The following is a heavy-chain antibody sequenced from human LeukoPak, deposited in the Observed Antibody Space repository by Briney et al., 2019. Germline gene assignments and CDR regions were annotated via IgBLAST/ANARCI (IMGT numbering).Heavy chain of an antibody. V-gene: IGHV4-39*07. J-gene: IGHJ5*02. Sequence: PSETLSLTCTVSGGSISSSSYYWGWIRQPPGKGLEWIGSIYYSGSTNYNPSLKSRVTISVDTSKNQFSLKLSSVTAADTAVYYCARAKNQYSSGYPNWFDPWGQGTLVTVSS. D-gene: IGHD3-22*01. CDR2: IYYSGST. CDR1: GGSISSSSYY. CDR3: ARAKNQYSSGYPNWFDP.